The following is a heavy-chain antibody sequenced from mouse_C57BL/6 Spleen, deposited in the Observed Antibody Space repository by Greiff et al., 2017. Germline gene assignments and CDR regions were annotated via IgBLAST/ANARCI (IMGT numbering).Heavy chain of an antibody. Sequence: EVKVEESGEGLVKPGGSLKLSCAASGFTFSSYAMSWVRQTPEKRLEWVAYISSGGDYIYYADTVKGRFTISRDNARNTLYLQMSSLKSEDTAMYYCTRVDDGYYGFAYWGQGTLVTVSA. V-gene: IGHV5-9-1*02. CDR1: GFTFSSYA. J-gene: IGHJ3*01. CDR3: TRVDDGYYGFAY. CDR2: ISSGGDYI. D-gene: IGHD2-3*01.